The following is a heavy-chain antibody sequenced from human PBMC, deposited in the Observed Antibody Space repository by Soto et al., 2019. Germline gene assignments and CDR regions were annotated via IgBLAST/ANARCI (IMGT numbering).Heavy chain of an antibody. Sequence: SGPTLVNPTQTLTLTCTFSGFSLSTSGMCVTWIRQPPGKDLEWLAHIHWDDDKDYNKLLXXRLSISKDTSKNQVALTVRNVDPVDTATYYGARMRRTRVSSGSGRSDGMDVWGQGTSVTVSS. D-gene: IGHD3-10*01. V-gene: IGHV2-70*01. CDR2: IHWDDDK. J-gene: IGHJ6*02. CDR1: GFSLSTSGMC. CDR3: ARMRRTRVSSGSGRSDGMDV.